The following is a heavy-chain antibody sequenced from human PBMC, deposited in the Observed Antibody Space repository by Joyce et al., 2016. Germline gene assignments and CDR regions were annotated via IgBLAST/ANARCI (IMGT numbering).Heavy chain of an antibody. V-gene: IGHV1-46*01. CDR1: GYTFTNFY. Sequence: QEQLVQSGAEVKKPGASVKVSCEASGYTFTNFYIHWVGKARGQGGEWMGRSNPTTTKTSYAQKFQDRVTRSRDTSTSTVYLERTSLRSDDTAVYYCARVTPPLLTVNDMTRFYFDLWGRGSLVTVSS. CDR3: ARVTPPLLTVNDMTRFYFDL. CDR2: SNPTTTKT. D-gene: IGHD4-17*01. J-gene: IGHJ2*01.